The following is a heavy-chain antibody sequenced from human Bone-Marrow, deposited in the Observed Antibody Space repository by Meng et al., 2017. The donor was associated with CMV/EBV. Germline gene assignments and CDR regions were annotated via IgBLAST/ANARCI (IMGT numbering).Heavy chain of an antibody. CDR1: GGSISNYY. Sequence: SETLSLTCAVSGGSISNYYWSWLRQFPGKGLEWIGYIYYSGSTNYNPSLKSRVTISVDTSKNQFSLKLSSVTAADTAVYYCARDHQDCSSTSCYSGFDYWGQGTLVTVSS. CDR2: IYYSGST. CDR3: ARDHQDCSSTSCYSGFDY. D-gene: IGHD2-2*02. J-gene: IGHJ4*02. V-gene: IGHV4-59*01.